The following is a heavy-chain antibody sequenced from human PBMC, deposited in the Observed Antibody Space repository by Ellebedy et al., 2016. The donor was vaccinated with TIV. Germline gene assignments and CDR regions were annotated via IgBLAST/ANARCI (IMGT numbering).Heavy chain of an antibody. CDR3: ARDLRGSGWYQFDY. Sequence: GESLKISCTASGFTFSSYGMHWVRQAPGKGLEWVAVIWYDGSNKYYADSVKGRFTISRDNSKNTLYLQMNSLRAEDTAVYYCARDLRGSGWYQFDYWGQGTLVTVSS. CDR1: GFTFSSYG. D-gene: IGHD6-19*01. CDR2: IWYDGSNK. V-gene: IGHV3-33*01. J-gene: IGHJ4*02.